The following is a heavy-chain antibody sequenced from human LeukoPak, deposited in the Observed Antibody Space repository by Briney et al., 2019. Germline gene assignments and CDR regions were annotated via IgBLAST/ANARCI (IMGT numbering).Heavy chain of an antibody. Sequence: GGSLRLSCAASGFTFNTYTMNWVRQAPGKGLEWVSYISGSSGIIDYADSVRGRFTISRDNAKNSLYLQMNSLRAEDTAVYYCARGPGYNPYYFDYWGQGTLVTVSS. CDR2: ISGSSGII. CDR3: ARGPGYNPYYFDY. D-gene: IGHD5-24*01. V-gene: IGHV3-48*01. CDR1: GFTFNTYT. J-gene: IGHJ4*02.